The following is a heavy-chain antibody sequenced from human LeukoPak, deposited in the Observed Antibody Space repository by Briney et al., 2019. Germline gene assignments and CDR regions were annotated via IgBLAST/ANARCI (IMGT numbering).Heavy chain of an antibody. CDR2: IKRDGSEK. D-gene: IGHD6-6*01. CDR3: ARGSIAAPYYYYFMDV. V-gene: IGHV3-7*01. CDR1: GFTFSTYW. Sequence: PGGSLRLSCAASGFTFSTYWMTWVRQAPGKGLEWVANIKRDGSEKYYVDSVKGRFTISRDNAKNSLYLQMNSLRAEDTAVYYCARGSIAAPYYYYFMDVWGKGTTVTVSS. J-gene: IGHJ6*03.